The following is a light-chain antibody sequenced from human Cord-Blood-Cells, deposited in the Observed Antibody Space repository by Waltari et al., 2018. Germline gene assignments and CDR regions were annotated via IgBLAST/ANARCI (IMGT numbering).Light chain of an antibody. CDR1: SSDVGGYNY. V-gene: IGLV2-14*01. CDR3: SSDTSSSTLYV. Sequence: QSALTQPASVSGSPGQSITISCTGTSSDVGGYNYVSWYQQHPCKAPKLMIYDVSNRPSGVSNRFSGSKSGNTASLTISGLQAEDEADYYCSSDTSSSTLYVFGTGTKVTVL. J-gene: IGLJ1*01. CDR2: DVS.